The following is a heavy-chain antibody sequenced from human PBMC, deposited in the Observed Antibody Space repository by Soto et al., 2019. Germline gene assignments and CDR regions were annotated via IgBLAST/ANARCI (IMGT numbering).Heavy chain of an antibody. Sequence: QVQLVESGGGVVQPGRSLRLSCAASGFPFSSYGMHWVREAPGKGLEWVAVISYDGSNKYYADSEKGRFTISRDNSASTLYLQLTSLRPEDTSLHYCVRGQYHFDYRGPGTLVSVSP. CDR1: GFPFSSYG. D-gene: IGHD2-2*01. CDR2: ISYDGSNK. J-gene: IGHJ4*02. CDR3: VRGQYHFDY. V-gene: IGHV3-30*03.